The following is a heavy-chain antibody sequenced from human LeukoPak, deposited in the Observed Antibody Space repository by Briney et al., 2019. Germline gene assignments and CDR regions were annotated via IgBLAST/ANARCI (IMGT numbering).Heavy chain of an antibody. CDR2: IGTAGDT. J-gene: IGHJ4*02. CDR1: GFTFSDYD. D-gene: IGHD1-1*01. Sequence: GGSLRLSCAASGFTFSDYDMHWIRQATGKGLEWVSAIGTAGDTCYTGSVKGRFTISRENAKNSLYLQMNSLRAGDTAVYYCARVAKERVGGVYYFDYWGQGTLVTVSS. CDR3: ARVAKERVGGVYYFDY. V-gene: IGHV3-13*01.